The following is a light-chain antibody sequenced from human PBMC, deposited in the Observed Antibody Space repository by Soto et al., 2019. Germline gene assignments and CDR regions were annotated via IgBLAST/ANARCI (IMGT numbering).Light chain of an antibody. V-gene: IGKV3-20*01. CDR1: QSVSSSY. CDR3: QHHSSAPPWWT. Sequence: EIVLTQSTGTLYLSPGERATLFCRASQSVSSSYLAWYQQKPGQAPRPLLYYASSRATGTPDRFSGSGSGTDFTLTISRLEREDFAVYYCQHHSSAPPWWTFGQGTTVEIK. J-gene: IGKJ1*01. CDR2: YAS.